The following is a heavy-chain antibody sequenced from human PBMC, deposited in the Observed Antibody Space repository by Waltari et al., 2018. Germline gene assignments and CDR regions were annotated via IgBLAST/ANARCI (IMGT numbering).Heavy chain of an antibody. J-gene: IGHJ6*03. Sequence: QVQLVQSGAEVKKPGASVKVSCKASGYTFTSYAMHWVRQAPGQRLEWMGWINAGNGNTKYSHECQGRVTITRDTSASTAYMELSSLRSEDMAVYYCARGAAKPEHYYYYYMDVWGKGTTVTVSS. V-gene: IGHV1-3*03. D-gene: IGHD1-1*01. CDR1: GYTFTSYA. CDR2: INAGNGNT. CDR3: ARGAAKPEHYYYYYMDV.